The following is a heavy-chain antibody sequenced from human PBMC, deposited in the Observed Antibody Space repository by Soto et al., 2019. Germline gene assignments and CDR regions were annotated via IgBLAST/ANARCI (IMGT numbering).Heavy chain of an antibody. CDR1: GDSINSGDYY. V-gene: IGHV4-30-4*01. CDR3: ARWSGVGVAGMDV. D-gene: IGHD3-10*01. CDR2: SFYSGIT. J-gene: IGHJ6*02. Sequence: QVQLRESGPRLVKPLQTLSLTCTVSGDSINSGDYYWSWIRQPPGRGLEWVGYSFYSGITDYNPSLKSRMTISMDTSKNQFSLRLNSVTAADTAVYFCARWSGVGVAGMDVWGQGTTVSVSS.